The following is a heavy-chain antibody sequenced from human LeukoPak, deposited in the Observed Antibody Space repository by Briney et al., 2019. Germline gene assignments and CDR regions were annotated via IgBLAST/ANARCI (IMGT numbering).Heavy chain of an antibody. Sequence: GASVKVSCKASGYTFTSYYMHWVRQAPGQGLEWMGIINPSGGSTSYAQKFQGRVTMTRDMSTSTVYMELSSLRSEDTAVYYCARDTTGGYSYGYGAFDIWGQGTMVTVSS. V-gene: IGHV1-46*01. CDR3: ARDTTGGYSYGYGAFDI. D-gene: IGHD5-18*01. CDR2: INPSGGST. J-gene: IGHJ3*02. CDR1: GYTFTSYY.